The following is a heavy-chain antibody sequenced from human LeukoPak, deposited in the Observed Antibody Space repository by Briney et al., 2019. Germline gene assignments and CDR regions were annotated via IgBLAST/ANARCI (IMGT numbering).Heavy chain of an antibody. J-gene: IGHJ6*02. D-gene: IGHD3-22*01. CDR1: GFTFSSYW. CDR3: ASLIYDSSGYYYYGMDV. Sequence: GGSLRLSCAASGFTFSSYWMSWVRQAPGKGLEWVANIKQDGSEKYYVDSVKGRFTISRDNAKNSLYLQMNSLRAEDTAVYYCASLIYDSSGYYYYGMDVWGQGTTVTVSS. V-gene: IGHV3-7*01. CDR2: IKQDGSEK.